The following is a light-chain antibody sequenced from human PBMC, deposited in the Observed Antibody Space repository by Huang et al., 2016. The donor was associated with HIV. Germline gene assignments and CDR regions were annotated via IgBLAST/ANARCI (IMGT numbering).Light chain of an antibody. CDR1: LNIGTY. Sequence: DIQMTQSPSSLSASVGDRVTITCRASLNIGTYLNWYRQKPGEAPKLLIFGASSLQSGVPSRFRGSGSGTDFTLTLSSLQPEDFATYYCQHSYTTPLGFGGGTTVEI. V-gene: IGKV1-39*01. CDR3: QHSYTTPLG. J-gene: IGKJ4*01. CDR2: GAS.